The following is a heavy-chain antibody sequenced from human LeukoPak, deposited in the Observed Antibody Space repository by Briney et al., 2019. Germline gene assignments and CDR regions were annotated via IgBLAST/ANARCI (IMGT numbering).Heavy chain of an antibody. Sequence: PGGSLRLSCAASGFTFSSYGMHWVRQAPGKGLEWVSGISHSGGSTYYADSVKGRFNISRDNSRNTVYLQMNSLRAEDTAVYYCARDGEGVLGFDYWGQGTLVTVSS. CDR1: GFTFSSYG. CDR3: ARDGEGVLGFDY. CDR2: ISHSGGST. V-gene: IGHV3-NL1*01. D-gene: IGHD2-8*02. J-gene: IGHJ4*02.